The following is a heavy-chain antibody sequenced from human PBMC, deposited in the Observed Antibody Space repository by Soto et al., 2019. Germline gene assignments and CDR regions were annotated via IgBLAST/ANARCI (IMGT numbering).Heavy chain of an antibody. J-gene: IGHJ5*02. CDR1: GRTSIGYD. D-gene: IGHD1-26*01. CDR3: VRGEVGARLQS. V-gene: IGHV4-34*01. CDR2: IGQGGRA. Sequence: TLPVTWAFFGRTSIGYDWRRIRQRPGKGREWIGEIGQGGRASYTPSLNSRVTISVGTSKNQFSLNLNSVTAADTAIYFCVRGEVGARLQSWGQGTLVTVSS.